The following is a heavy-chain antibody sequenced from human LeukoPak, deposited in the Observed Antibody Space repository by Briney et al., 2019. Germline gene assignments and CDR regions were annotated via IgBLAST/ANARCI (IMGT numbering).Heavy chain of an antibody. CDR2: IYYSGST. J-gene: IGHJ5*02. Sequence: SETLSLTCTVSGGSISSYYWSWIRQPPGKGLEWIGYIYYSGSTNYNPSLKSRVTISVDTSKNQFSLKLSSVTAADTAVYYCARQQYDSSGYSWFDPWGQGTLVTVSS. D-gene: IGHD3-22*01. CDR1: GGSISSYY. CDR3: ARQQYDSSGYSWFDP. V-gene: IGHV4-59*01.